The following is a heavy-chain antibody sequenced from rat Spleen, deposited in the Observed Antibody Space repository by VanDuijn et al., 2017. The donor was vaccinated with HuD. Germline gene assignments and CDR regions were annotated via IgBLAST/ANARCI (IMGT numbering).Heavy chain of an antibody. V-gene: IGHV2-13*01. CDR3: ARWKYTTDWFAY. CDR1: GFSLSSYG. CDR2: IWGNGNT. Sequence: QVQLKESGPGLVQPSQTLSLTCTVSGFSLSSYGVIWVRQPPGKGLEWMGVIWGNGNTNYNSVLRSRLSISRDTSKSQVFLKMDSLQTEDTAMYFCARWKYTTDWFAYWGHGTLVTVSS. D-gene: IGHD1-6*01. J-gene: IGHJ3*01.